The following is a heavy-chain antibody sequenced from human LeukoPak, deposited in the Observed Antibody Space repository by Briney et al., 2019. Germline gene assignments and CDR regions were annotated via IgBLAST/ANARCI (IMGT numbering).Heavy chain of an antibody. J-gene: IGHJ4*02. CDR1: GFTFSSCW. D-gene: IGHD3-10*01. CDR3: AKDMRGSGSYSLDY. CDR2: INSDGSST. Sequence: GGSLRLSCAASGFTFSSCWMHWVRQAPGKGLVWVSRINSDGSSTSYADSVKGRFTISRDNAKNSLYLQMNSLRAEDTALYYCAKDMRGSGSYSLDYWGQGTLVTVSS. V-gene: IGHV3-74*01.